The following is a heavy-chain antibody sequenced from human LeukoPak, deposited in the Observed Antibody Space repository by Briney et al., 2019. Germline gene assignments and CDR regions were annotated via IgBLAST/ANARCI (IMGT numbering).Heavy chain of an antibody. J-gene: IGHJ5*02. CDR2: IYSAGIT. D-gene: IGHD5-12*01. CDR1: SXXX. V-gene: IGHV3-53*01. Sequence: SXXXXGWVRXXXGKGLEWVSVIYSAGITYYSDSVRGRFTISRDNSKNTLYLQMNSLRAEDTAMYYCARISGYRVSWGQGTLVTVSS. CDR3: ARISGYRVS.